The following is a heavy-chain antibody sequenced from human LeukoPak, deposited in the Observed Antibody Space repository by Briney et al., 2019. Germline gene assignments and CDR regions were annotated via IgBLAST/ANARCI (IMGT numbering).Heavy chain of an antibody. D-gene: IGHD3-22*01. J-gene: IGHJ3*02. CDR1: GFTFDDYA. CDR2: ISWNSGSI. Sequence: GGSLRLSCAASGFTFDDYAMHWVRQAPGKGLEWVSGISWNSGSIGYADSVKGRFTISRDNAKNSLYLQMNSLRGEDTALYYCTQDIVPHYYDSRDYLNAFDTCGQGTMVTASS. CDR3: TQDIVPHYYDSRDYLNAFDT. V-gene: IGHV3-9*01.